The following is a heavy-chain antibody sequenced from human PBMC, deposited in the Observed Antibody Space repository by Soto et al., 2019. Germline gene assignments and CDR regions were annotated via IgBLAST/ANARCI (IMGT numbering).Heavy chain of an antibody. CDR2: IYSGGST. V-gene: IGHV3-53*01. D-gene: IGHD2-21*02. CDR1: GFTVNNKY. CDR3: ASAAVTAPEY. Sequence: EVQLVESGGGLIQPGGSLRLSCAASGFTVNNKYMTWVRQAPGKGLEWVSVIYSGGSTYYADSVKGRFTISRDNSKNTLYLQMNSLRAEDTAVYYCASAAVTAPEYWGQGTLVTVSS. J-gene: IGHJ4*02.